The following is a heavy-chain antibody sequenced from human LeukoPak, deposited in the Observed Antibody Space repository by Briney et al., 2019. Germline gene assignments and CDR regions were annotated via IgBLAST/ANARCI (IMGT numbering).Heavy chain of an antibody. CDR3: ATVAVIRGVTYFDY. Sequence: SETLSLTCTVSGGSISSYYWSWIRQPPGKGLEWIAYLFYSGSTDYNPSLESRVTTSVDTSKNQFSLKLRSVTAADTAVYYCATVAVIRGVTYFDYWGQGTLVTVSS. D-gene: IGHD3-10*01. CDR2: LFYSGST. J-gene: IGHJ4*02. V-gene: IGHV4-59*01. CDR1: GGSISSYY.